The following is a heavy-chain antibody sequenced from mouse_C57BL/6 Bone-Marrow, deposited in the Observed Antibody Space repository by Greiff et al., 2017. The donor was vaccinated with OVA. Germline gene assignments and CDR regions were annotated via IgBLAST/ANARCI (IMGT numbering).Heavy chain of an antibody. J-gene: IGHJ2*01. CDR2: ISSGGSYT. CDR3: ARHNYYGSSYYDY. CDR1: GFTFSSYG. V-gene: IGHV5-6*01. D-gene: IGHD1-1*01. Sequence: EVKLMESGGDLVKPGGSLKLSCAASGFTFSSYGVSWVRQTPDKRLEWVATISSGGSYTYYPDSVKGRFTISRDNAKNTLYLQMSSLKSEDTAMYYCARHNYYGSSYYDYWGQGTTLTVSS.